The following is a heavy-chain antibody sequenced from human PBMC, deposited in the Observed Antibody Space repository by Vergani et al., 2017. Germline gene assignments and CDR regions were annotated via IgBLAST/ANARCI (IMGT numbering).Heavy chain of an antibody. CDR3: ARTGGYKFGEGITHFNWFDP. D-gene: IGHD5-24*01. CDR1: GGSFSGYY. V-gene: IGHV4-34*01. CDR2: INHSGST. Sequence: QVQLQQWGAGLLKPSETLSLTCAVYGGSFSGYYWSWIRQPPGKGLEWIGEINHSGSTNYNPSLKSRVTISVDTSKNQFSLKLSSVTAADTAVYYCARTGGYKFGEGITHFNWFDPWGQGTLVTVSS. J-gene: IGHJ5*02.